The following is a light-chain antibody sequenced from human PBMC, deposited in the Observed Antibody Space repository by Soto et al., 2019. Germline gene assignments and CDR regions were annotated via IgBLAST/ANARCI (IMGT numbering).Light chain of an antibody. Sequence: DIQMTQSPSTLSASVGDRVTITCRASQSTSTWLAWYQQRPGKTPKLLISEASKLESGVPSRFSGSGSGTEFTLTISSLQPDDFATYYCQQYITYPYAFGGGTKVEIK. CDR2: EAS. V-gene: IGKV1-5*03. J-gene: IGKJ4*02. CDR3: QQYITYPYA. CDR1: QSTSTW.